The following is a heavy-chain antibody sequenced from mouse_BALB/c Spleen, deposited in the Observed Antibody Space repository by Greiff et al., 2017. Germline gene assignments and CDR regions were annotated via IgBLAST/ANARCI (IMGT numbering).Heavy chain of an antibody. CDR1: GYSFTSYW. CDR2: IDPSDSET. Sequence: VKLVESGPQLVRPGASVKISCKASGYSFTSYWMHWVKQRPGQGLEWIGMIDPSDSETRLNQKFKDKATLTVDKSSSTAYMQLSSPTSEDSAVYYCAREYGNYDAMDYWGQGTSVTVSS. V-gene: IGHV1S126*01. J-gene: IGHJ4*01. D-gene: IGHD2-10*02. CDR3: AREYGNYDAMDY.